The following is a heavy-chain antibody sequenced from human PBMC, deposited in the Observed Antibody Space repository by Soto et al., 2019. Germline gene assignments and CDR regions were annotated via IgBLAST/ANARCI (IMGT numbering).Heavy chain of an antibody. CDR3: AREMAGRGGEYDY. D-gene: IGHD3-16*01. V-gene: IGHV1-18*01. J-gene: IGHJ4*02. CDR1: GYTFTKYG. Sequence: QVQLVQSGAEVKNPGASVKVSCKTSGYTFTKYGVGWVRQAPGQGLEWMGRISGSSGNANYAEKVQGRITLTTDTSTSTAYIELRSLRSDDTAVYYCAREMAGRGGEYDYWGQGTLVTVSS. CDR2: ISGSSGNA.